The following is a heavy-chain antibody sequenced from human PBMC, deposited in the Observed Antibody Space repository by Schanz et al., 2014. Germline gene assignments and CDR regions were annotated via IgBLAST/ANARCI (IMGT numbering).Heavy chain of an antibody. Sequence: EVQLLESGAGLVRPGGSLRLSCAASGFTFSNYAMSWVRQAPGKGLEWVSGFIVDSGNTYYAGSVKGRFSISRDYSKNTLYLQMSSLRAEDTAIYYCAKLSSSGRLAGYFDYWGQGALVTVSS. J-gene: IGHJ4*02. CDR2: FIVDSGNT. CDR3: AKLSSSGRLAGYFDY. CDR1: GFTFSNYA. V-gene: IGHV3-23*01. D-gene: IGHD6-19*01.